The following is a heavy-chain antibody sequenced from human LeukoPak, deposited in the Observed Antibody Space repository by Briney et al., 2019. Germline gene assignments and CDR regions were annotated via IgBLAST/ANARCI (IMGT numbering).Heavy chain of an antibody. CDR2: ISGTGGCT. CDR3: AKGRCSGGSCYGRGLDS. D-gene: IGHD2-15*01. CDR1: GFTFNNFA. Sequence: GGSLRLSCAGTGFTFNNFAMSWVRQAPGKGLEWVSGISGTGGCTYYADSVKGRFTISRDNSKNTVYLQTNSLNAEDTAVYYCAKGRCSGGSCYGRGLDSWGQGTLVTVSS. V-gene: IGHV3-23*01. J-gene: IGHJ4*02.